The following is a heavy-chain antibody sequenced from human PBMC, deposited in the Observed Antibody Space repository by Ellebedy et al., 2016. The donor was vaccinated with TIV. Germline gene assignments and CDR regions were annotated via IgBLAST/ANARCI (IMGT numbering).Heavy chain of an antibody. J-gene: IGHJ5*02. D-gene: IGHD6-19*01. CDR2: IHRYSSYI. Sequence: PGGSLRLSCAASGFSFSSYAMNWVRQAAGRGLECVAAIHRYSSYIYYADSVKGRFTISRDHDKNSLLLQMHSLRAEDAAVYYCVREVWPVSGWLVDPWGQGRLVTVSS. V-gene: IGHV3-21*01. CDR3: VREVWPVSGWLVDP. CDR1: GFSFSSYA.